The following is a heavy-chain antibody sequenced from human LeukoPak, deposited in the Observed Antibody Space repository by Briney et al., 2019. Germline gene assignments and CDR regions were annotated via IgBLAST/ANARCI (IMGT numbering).Heavy chain of an antibody. J-gene: IGHJ4*02. CDR1: GFSFNSYW. CDR3: GRFGYVAGIDL. D-gene: IGHD6-19*01. CDR2: IDPAGTDT. Sequence: GGSLSLSCAASGFSFNSYWMTLVRQPPGRGREWLANIDPAGTDTYYVDPVKGRFTISRDNAKNLVYLHMNTLRAEDTAVYSCGRFGYVAGIDLWGQGTLVTVSS. V-gene: IGHV3-7*01.